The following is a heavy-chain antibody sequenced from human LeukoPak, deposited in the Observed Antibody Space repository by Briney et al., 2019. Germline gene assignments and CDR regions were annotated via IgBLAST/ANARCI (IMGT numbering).Heavy chain of an antibody. CDR1: GYTFTSDD. D-gene: IGHD3-10*01. CDR2: MNPNSGNT. Sequence: ASVKVSCKASGYTFTSDDINWVRQATGQGLEWMGWMNPNSGNTGYPQKFQGRVTMTRNASISTAYMELSSLSSEDTAVYYCARGGGFAKLDYWGQGTLVTVSS. CDR3: ARGGGFAKLDY. J-gene: IGHJ4*02. V-gene: IGHV1-8*01.